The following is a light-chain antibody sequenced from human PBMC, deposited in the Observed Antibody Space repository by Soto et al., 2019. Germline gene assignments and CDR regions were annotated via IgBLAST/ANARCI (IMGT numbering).Light chain of an antibody. V-gene: IGKV3-20*01. CDR3: QQYGSSPMYT. CDR1: QSVSSSY. CDR2: GAS. J-gene: IGKJ2*01. Sequence: EIVLTQSPGTLSLSPGERATLSCRASQSVSSSYLAWYQQKPGQAPRLLIYGASSRAAGIPDRFSGSGSGTDFPLNIGRLEPEDFEVYYCQQYGSSPMYTFGQGTKLEIK.